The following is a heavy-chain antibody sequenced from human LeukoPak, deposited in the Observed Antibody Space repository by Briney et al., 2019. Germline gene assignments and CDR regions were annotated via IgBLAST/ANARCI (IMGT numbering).Heavy chain of an antibody. CDR2: VFYTGTI. D-gene: IGHD5-24*01. J-gene: IGHJ4*02. CDR1: GVSMRSHY. Sequence: PSETLSLTCTVAGVSMRSHYWTWIRQPQGKGLEWSGYVFYTGTINYNPSLNSRVTMSVDTSKSQFSLRLSSVTAADTAVYYFARGDGWHDKWGQGTLVTVSS. V-gene: IGHV4-59*11. CDR3: ARGDGWHDK.